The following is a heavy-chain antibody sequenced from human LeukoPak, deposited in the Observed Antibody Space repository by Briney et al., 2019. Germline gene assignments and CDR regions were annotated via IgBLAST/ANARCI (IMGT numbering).Heavy chain of an antibody. D-gene: IGHD1-20*01. J-gene: IGHJ4*02. V-gene: IGHV4-39*07. CDR2: IYYSGST. Sequence: SETLSLTCTVSGGSISSSSYYWGWIRQPPGKGLEWIGSIYYSGSTYYNPSLKSRVTISVDTSKNQFSLKLSSVTAADTAVYYCARGDNWNSFDYWGQGTLVTVSS. CDR1: GGSISSSSYY. CDR3: ARGDNWNSFDY.